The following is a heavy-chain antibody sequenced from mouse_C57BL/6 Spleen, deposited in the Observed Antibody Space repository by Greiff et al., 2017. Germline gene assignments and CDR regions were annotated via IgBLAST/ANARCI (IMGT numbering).Heavy chain of an antibody. CDR3: ARVLYYFDY. D-gene: IGHD1-1*02. J-gene: IGHJ2*01. V-gene: IGHV1-55*01. CDR2: IYPGSGST. CDR1: GYTFTSYW. Sequence: VQLQQPGAELVKPGASVKMSCKASGYTFTSYWITWVKQRPGQGLGWVGDIYPGSGSTNYNEKFKSKATLTVDTSSSTAYMQRSSLTSEDSAVYYCARVLYYFDYWGQGTTLAVSS.